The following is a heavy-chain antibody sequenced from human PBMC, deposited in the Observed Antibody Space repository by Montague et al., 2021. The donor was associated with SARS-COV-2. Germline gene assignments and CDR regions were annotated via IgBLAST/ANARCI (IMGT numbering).Heavy chain of an antibody. Sequence: TLSLTCTVSGGSISSGSYYWSWIRQPAGKGLEWIGRISISGSTNYNPSLKCRVTISVDTSKNQFSLKLSSVTAADTAVYYCARDIAVASLFDYWGQGTLVTVSS. D-gene: IGHD6-19*01. J-gene: IGHJ4*02. V-gene: IGHV4-61*02. CDR1: GGSISSGSYY. CDR3: ARDIAVASLFDY. CDR2: ISISGST.